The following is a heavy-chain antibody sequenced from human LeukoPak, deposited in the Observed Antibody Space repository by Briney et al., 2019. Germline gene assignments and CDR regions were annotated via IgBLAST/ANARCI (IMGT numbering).Heavy chain of an antibody. CDR2: IHYSGST. J-gene: IGHJ4*02. D-gene: IGHD1-1*01. CDR3: ARTGSTGGY. Sequence: SETLSLTCTVSGVSVSGGNYSCSWIRQSPGKGLEWIGYIHYSGSTVYNPSLKSRVTMSIDTSKNQFSLNLSSVTAADTAVYYCARTGSTGGYWGQGTLVTVSS. V-gene: IGHV4-61*01. CDR1: GVSVSGGNYS.